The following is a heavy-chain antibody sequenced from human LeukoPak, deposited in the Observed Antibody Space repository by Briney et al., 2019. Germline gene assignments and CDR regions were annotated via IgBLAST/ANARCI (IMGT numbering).Heavy chain of an antibody. D-gene: IGHD6-13*01. V-gene: IGHV4-34*01. Sequence: PSETLSLTCAVYGGSFSGYYWSWIRQPPGKGLEWIGETNQSGSTNYNPSLKSRVTISVDTSKNQFSLKLSSVTAADTAVYYCARGRGSSWLYYYYYMDVWGKGTTVTVSS. CDR3: ARGRGSSWLYYYYYMDV. J-gene: IGHJ6*03. CDR1: GGSFSGYY. CDR2: TNQSGST.